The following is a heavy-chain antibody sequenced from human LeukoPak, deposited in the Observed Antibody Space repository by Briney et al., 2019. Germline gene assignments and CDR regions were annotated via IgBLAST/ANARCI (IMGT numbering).Heavy chain of an antibody. CDR1: GGSFSGYY. D-gene: IGHD4-17*01. CDR3: ARHDYGDYVYYFDY. J-gene: IGHJ4*02. V-gene: IGHV4-34*01. Sequence: PSETLSLTCAVYGGSFSGYYWSWIRQPPGKGPEWIGEINHSGSTNYNPSLKSRVTISVDTSKNQFSLKLSSVTAADTAVYYCARHDYGDYVYYFDYWGQGTLVTVSS. CDR2: INHSGST.